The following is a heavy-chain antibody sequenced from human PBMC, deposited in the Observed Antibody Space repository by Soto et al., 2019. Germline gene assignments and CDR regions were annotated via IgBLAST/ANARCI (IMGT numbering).Heavy chain of an antibody. CDR3: ARQGPYGDHAH. V-gene: IGHV3-48*02. CDR2: DGAGGTI. Sequence: GGSLRLSCVVYGFTLSTEGMNWVRQAPGKGLEWVSHDGAGGTILYADSVKGRFTVSRDNAKNSLYLQMNSLRDEDTAVYYCARQGPYGDHAHWGQGTLVTVSS. J-gene: IGHJ4*02. D-gene: IGHD4-17*01. CDR1: GFTLSTEG.